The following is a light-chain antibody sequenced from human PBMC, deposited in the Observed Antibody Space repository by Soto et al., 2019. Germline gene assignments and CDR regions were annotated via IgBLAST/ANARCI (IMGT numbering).Light chain of an antibody. V-gene: IGKV1-39*01. CDR3: QQSYSTPPMT. J-gene: IGKJ3*01. CDR1: QSISSY. Sequence: DIQMTQSPSSLSAFVGDRVTITCRASQSISSYLNWYQQKPGKAPKPLIYAASSLQTGVPSRFSGSGSGTDFTLTISSLQLEDFAAYYCQQSYSTPPMTFGPGTKVDIK. CDR2: AAS.